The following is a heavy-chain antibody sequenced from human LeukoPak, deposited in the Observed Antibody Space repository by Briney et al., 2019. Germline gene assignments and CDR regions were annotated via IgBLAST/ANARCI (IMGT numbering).Heavy chain of an antibody. CDR2: VYAGDSDT. D-gene: IGHD1-26*01. V-gene: IGHV5-51*01. CDR3: ARQNRGGSHTTGYYFDY. J-gene: IGHJ4*02. Sequence: GESLKISCTSSPYSFTSHWIGWVRQKPGKGLEWVGLVYAGDSDTIYGPSFQGQVTMSADKSTSTVYLQWSGLKASDTATYFCARQNRGGSHTTGYYFDYWGLGTLVTVSS. CDR1: PYSFTSHW.